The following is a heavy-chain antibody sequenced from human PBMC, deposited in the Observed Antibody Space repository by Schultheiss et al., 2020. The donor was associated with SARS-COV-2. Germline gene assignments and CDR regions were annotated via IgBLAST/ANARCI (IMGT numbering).Heavy chain of an antibody. CDR3: ARGRGDYDSSGYYYYYYYYGMDV. Sequence: SETLSLTCTVSGGSISNYFWSWIRQPPGKGLEWIGSIYYSGSTNYNPSLKSRVTISVDTSKNQFSLKLSSVTAADTAVYYCARGRGDYDSSGYYYYYYYYGMDVWGQGTTVTVSS. D-gene: IGHD3-22*01. J-gene: IGHJ6*02. CDR2: IYYSGST. CDR1: GGSISNYF. V-gene: IGHV4-59*01.